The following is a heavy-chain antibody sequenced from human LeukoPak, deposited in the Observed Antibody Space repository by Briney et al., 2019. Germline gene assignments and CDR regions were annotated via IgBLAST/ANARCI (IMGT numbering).Heavy chain of an antibody. V-gene: IGHV1-2*02. CDR2: INPNSGGT. J-gene: IGHJ3*02. CDR3: ARVLGWQLVHNAFDI. CDR1: GYTFTGYY. Sequence: ASVKVSCKASGYTFTGYYMHWVRQAPGQGLEWMGWINPNSGGTNYAQKFQGRVTMTRDTSISTAYMELSRLRSDDTAVYYCARVLGWQLVHNAFDIWGQGTMVTVSS. D-gene: IGHD6-13*01.